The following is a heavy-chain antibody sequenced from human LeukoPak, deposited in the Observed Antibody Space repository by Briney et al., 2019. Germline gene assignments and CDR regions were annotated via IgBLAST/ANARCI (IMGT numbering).Heavy chain of an antibody. D-gene: IGHD3-22*01. J-gene: IGHJ3*02. V-gene: IGHV5-51*01. CDR3: ARQLRYYYDSSGYNHDAFDI. CDR1: GYSFTSYW. Sequence: GESLKISCKGSGYSFTSYWIGWVRQMPGKGLEWMGIIYPGDSDTRYSPSFQGRVTISADKSISTAYLQWSSLKASDTAMYYCARQLRYYYDSSGYNHDAFDIWGQGTMVTVSS. CDR2: IYPGDSDT.